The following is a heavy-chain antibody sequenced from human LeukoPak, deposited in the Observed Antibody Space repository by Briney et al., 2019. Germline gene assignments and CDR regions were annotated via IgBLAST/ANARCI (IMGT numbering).Heavy chain of an antibody. CDR2: ISYDGSNK. CDR3: ARDAAGEDY. J-gene: IGHJ4*02. D-gene: IGHD6-13*01. CDR1: GFTFSSYA. Sequence: PGGSLRLSCAASGFTFSSYAMHWVRQAPGKGLEWVAVISYDGSNKYYADSVKGRFTISRDNSKNTLYLQMNSLRAEDTAVYYCARDAAGEDYWGQGTLVTVSS. V-gene: IGHV3-30-3*01.